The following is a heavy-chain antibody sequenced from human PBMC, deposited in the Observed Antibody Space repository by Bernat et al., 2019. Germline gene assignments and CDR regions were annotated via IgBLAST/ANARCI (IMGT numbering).Heavy chain of an antibody. CDR2: MIGSGDST. J-gene: IGHJ4*02. CDR3: ARDRLEGAVAGTLSY. CDR1: GFTFSNYA. Sequence: EVQLLESGGGLVQPGGSLRLSCAASGFTFSNYAMNWVRQAPGKGLEWVSGMIGSGDSTYYADSVKGRFTISRDNSKNTLYLQMNSLRAEDTAVYYCARDRLEGAVAGTLSYWGQGTLVTVSS. V-gene: IGHV3-23*01. D-gene: IGHD6-19*01.